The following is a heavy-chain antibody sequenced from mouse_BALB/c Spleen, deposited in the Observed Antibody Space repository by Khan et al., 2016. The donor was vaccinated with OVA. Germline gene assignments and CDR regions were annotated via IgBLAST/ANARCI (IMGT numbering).Heavy chain of an antibody. CDR3: WILL. V-gene: IGHV6-6*02. CDR1: GFTFSNYW. CDR2: IRLKSDDYLT. J-gene: IGHJ2*01. Sequence: EVQLVESGGGLVQPGGSMKLSCVASGFTFSNYWMNWVRQSPEKGLEWVAEIRLKSDDYLTPYAESVKGRFNISIDDSKSSVYMKMNNLRAEDTYIYYCWILLWGQGTTLTVSS.